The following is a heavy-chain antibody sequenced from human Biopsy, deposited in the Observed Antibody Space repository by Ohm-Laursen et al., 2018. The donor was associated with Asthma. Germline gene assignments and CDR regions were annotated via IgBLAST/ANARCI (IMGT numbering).Heavy chain of an antibody. CDR2: IYHSGST. CDR3: AKLRITMVQGVIINVEYYYGMDV. V-gene: IGHV4-30-2*01. D-gene: IGHD3-10*01. Sequence: TLSLICAVSGGSISRGGSSWSWIRQPPGKCLEWIGHIYHSGSTNYTLSLMSRVTISEDKSKNQFPLKLSYVTAADTAVYYWAKLRITMVQGVIINVEYYYGMDVWGQGTTVTVSS. J-gene: IGHJ6*02. CDR1: GGSISRGGSS.